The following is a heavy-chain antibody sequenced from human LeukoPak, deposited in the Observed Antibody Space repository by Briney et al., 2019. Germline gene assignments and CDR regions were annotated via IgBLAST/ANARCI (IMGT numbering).Heavy chain of an antibody. J-gene: IGHJ4*02. Sequence: GASVKVSCKASGYTFTSYGISWVRQAPGQGLEWMGWISAYNGNTNYAQKLQGRVTMTTDTSTSTAYMELRSLRSDDTAVYYCARVGAYYDILTGYYTGPRCFDYWGQGTLVTVSS. CDR1: GYTFTSYG. V-gene: IGHV1-18*01. CDR3: ARVGAYYDILTGYYTGPRCFDY. D-gene: IGHD3-9*01. CDR2: ISAYNGNT.